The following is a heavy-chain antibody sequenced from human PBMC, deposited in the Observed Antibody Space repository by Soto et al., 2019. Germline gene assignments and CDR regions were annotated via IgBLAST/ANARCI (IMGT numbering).Heavy chain of an antibody. V-gene: IGHV3-30*18. CDR1: GFAFNKYG. CDR3: AKGYEISPPIASGWYPNYYYGMDV. Sequence: QVQLVESGGGVVQPGRSLRLSCAASGFAFNKYGVHWVRQAPGEGLEWVSLISLVGSVEWYADSVKGRFTISRDNSKNTLYLQMNSLRPEDTAVYYCAKGYEISPPIASGWYPNYYYGMDVWGQGTTVTVSS. D-gene: IGHD6-19*01. J-gene: IGHJ6*02. CDR2: ISLVGSVE.